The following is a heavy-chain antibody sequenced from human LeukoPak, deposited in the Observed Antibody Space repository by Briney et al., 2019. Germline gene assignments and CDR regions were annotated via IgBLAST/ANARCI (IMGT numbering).Heavy chain of an antibody. D-gene: IGHD3-16*01. CDR1: GYTFTGYY. Sequence: ASVKVSCKASGYTFTGYYMHWVRQAPGQGLEWMGWINPNSGGTNYAQKFQGRVTMTRDTSISKAYMELSRLRSDDTAVYYCAREGGFERCFDYWGQGTLVTVSS. CDR2: INPNSGGT. J-gene: IGHJ4*02. V-gene: IGHV1-2*02. CDR3: AREGGFERCFDY.